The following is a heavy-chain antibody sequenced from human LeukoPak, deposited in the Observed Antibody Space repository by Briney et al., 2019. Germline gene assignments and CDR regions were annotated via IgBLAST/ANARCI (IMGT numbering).Heavy chain of an antibody. CDR2: INPNSGGT. D-gene: IGHD1-26*01. V-gene: IGHV1-2*02. Sequence: PPASVKVSCKASGYTFTGYYMHWVRQAPGQGLEWMGWINPNSGGTNYAQKFQGRVTMTRDTSISTAYMELSRLRSDDTAVYYCARDHNPGSGSYFYYYYGMDVWGQGTTVTVSS. CDR1: GYTFTGYY. J-gene: IGHJ6*02. CDR3: ARDHNPGSGSYFYYYYGMDV.